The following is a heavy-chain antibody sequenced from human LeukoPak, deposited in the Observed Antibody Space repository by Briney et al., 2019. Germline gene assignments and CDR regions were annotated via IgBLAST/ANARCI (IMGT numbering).Heavy chain of an antibody. J-gene: IGHJ4*02. CDR2: IYYSGST. CDR3: ARDEAAAATSDY. V-gene: IGHV4-39*07. D-gene: IGHD6-13*01. CDR1: GGSISSSSYY. Sequence: SETLSLTCTVSGGSISSSSYYWGWIRQPPGKGLEWIGSIYYSGSTYYNPSLKSRVTISVDTSKNQFSLKLSSVTAADTAVYYCARDEAAAATSDYWGQGTLVTVSS.